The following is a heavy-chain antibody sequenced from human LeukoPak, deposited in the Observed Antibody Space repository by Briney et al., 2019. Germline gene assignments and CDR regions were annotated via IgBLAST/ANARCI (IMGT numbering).Heavy chain of an antibody. D-gene: IGHD3-10*01. CDR3: AKDHDYYTSGPI. CDR2: ISGSGGST. V-gene: IGHV3-23*01. J-gene: IGHJ3*02. CDR1: GFIFSNYA. Sequence: GESVRLSCAVSGFIFSNYAMNWVRQAPGKGLEWVSAISGSGGSTYYADSVKGRFTISRDNSKNTLYLQMNSLRAEDTAVYYCAKDHDYYTSGPIWGQGTMVTVSS.